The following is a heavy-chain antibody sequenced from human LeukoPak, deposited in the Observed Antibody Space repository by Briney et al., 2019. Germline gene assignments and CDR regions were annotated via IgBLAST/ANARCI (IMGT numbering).Heavy chain of an antibody. CDR1: GYTFTSYA. Sequence: ASVKVSCKASGYTFTSYAMNWVRQAPGQGLEWMGWINTNTGNPTYAQGFTGRFVFSLDTSVSTAYLQISSLEAEDTAVYYCARVDSSGYAPLLDYWGQGTLVTVSS. J-gene: IGHJ4*02. D-gene: IGHD3-22*01. CDR2: INTNTGNP. V-gene: IGHV7-4-1*02. CDR3: ARVDSSGYAPLLDY.